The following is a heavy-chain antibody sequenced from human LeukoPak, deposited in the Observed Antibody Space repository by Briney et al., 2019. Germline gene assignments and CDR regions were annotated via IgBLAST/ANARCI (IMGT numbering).Heavy chain of an antibody. V-gene: IGHV3-23*01. D-gene: IGHD3-10*01. Sequence: GGSLRLSCAASGFTFTNYAMNWVRQAPGKGLEWVSVFSGGGGSTDYADSVKGRFTISRDNSKRTLYLQMNSLRGEDTAVYYCAKGPHASGRLYYFDYWGQGTLVTVSS. CDR2: FSGGGGST. J-gene: IGHJ4*02. CDR3: AKGPHASGRLYYFDY. CDR1: GFTFTNYA.